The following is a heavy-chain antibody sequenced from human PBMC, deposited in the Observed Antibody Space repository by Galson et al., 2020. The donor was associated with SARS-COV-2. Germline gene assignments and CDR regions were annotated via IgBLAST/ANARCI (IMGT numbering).Heavy chain of an antibody. CDR3: ARDAGYYDILRGGMDV. V-gene: IGHV3-33*08. D-gene: IGHD3-9*01. Sequence: GGSLRLSCAASGFTVSSNYMSWVRQAPGKGLEWVAVIWYDGSNKYYADSVKGRFTISRDNSKNTLYLQMNSLRAEDTAVYYCARDAGYYDILRGGMDVWGQGTTVSVSS. J-gene: IGHJ6*02. CDR1: GFTVSSNY. CDR2: IWYDGSNK.